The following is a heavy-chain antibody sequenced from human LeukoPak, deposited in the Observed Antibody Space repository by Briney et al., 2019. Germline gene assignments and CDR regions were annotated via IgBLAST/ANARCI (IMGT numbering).Heavy chain of an antibody. CDR3: ARDLSAAFDF. D-gene: IGHD6-19*01. J-gene: IGHJ4*02. Sequence: PGGSLRLSCAASGFNFGVYAMHWVRQAPGKGLEWVAVLLDERRSNYANSVKGRFTISRDISKDTLYLQMDSLRAEDTAVYYCARDLSAAFDFWGQGILVTVSS. V-gene: IGHV3-33*08. CDR2: LLDERRS. CDR1: GFNFGVYA.